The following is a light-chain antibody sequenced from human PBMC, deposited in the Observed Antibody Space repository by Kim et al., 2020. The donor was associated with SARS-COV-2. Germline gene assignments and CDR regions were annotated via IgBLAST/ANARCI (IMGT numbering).Light chain of an antibody. CDR2: LNSDGSH. J-gene: IGLJ2*01. Sequence: QLVLTQSPSASVSLGASVKLTCTLSSGHSSYAIAWHQQQPEKGPRYLMKLNSDGSHSKGDGIPDRFSGSSSGAERYLTISSLQSEDEADYYCQTWGTGMGVFGGGTQLTVL. CDR1: SGHSSYA. CDR3: QTWGTGMGV. V-gene: IGLV4-69*01.